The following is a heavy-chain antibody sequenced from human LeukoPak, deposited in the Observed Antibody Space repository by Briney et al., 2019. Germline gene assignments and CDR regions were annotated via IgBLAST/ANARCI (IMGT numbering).Heavy chain of an antibody. Sequence: ASVKVSCKASGGTFSSYAISWVRQAPGQGLEWMGGIIPIFGTANYAQKFQGRVTITADESTSTAYMELSSLRSEDTAVYYCASPPSYGDYFDYWGQGTLVTVSS. J-gene: IGHJ4*02. CDR1: GGTFSSYA. V-gene: IGHV1-69*13. D-gene: IGHD3-10*01. CDR3: ASPPSYGDYFDY. CDR2: IIPIFGTA.